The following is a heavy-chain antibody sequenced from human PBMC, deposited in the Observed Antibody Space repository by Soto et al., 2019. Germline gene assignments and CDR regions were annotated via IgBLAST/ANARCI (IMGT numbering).Heavy chain of an antibody. D-gene: IGHD3-3*02. CDR2: FNWNGNYL. CDR3: TRDPYCICSAPSFFSF. V-gene: IGHV3-20*01. CDR1: GFTFADFG. Sequence: EVQLVESGGSVVRPGGSLRLSCAASGFTFADFGMSWVRQVPGKGPEWASSFNWNGNYLHYADSVRGRFTISRDSAKESLYQAMTNLRAEDTALYHSTRDPYCICSAPSFFSFWGQGTLVTVSS. J-gene: IGHJ4*02.